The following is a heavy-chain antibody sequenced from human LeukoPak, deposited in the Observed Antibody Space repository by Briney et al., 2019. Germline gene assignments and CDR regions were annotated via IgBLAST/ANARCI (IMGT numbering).Heavy chain of an antibody. CDR3: ARDYPRGGSSSGTYYYYHYMDV. CDR2: ISYDGGNK. Sequence: GRSLRLSCVASGFTFSSYAMHWVRQAPGKGLEWVAVISYDGGNKYSADSVKGRFTISRDNSKNTLYLQMNTLRAEDTAVYYCARDYPRGGSSSGTYYYYHYMDVWGKGTTVTVSS. J-gene: IGHJ6*03. V-gene: IGHV3-30*01. CDR1: GFTFSSYA. D-gene: IGHD6-6*01.